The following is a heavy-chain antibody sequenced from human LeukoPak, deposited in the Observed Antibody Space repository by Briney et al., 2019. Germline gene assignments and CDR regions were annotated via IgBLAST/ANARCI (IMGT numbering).Heavy chain of an antibody. CDR3: VREGYGPGNYPFDY. D-gene: IGHD3-10*01. CDR1: GFTFSSHW. Sequence: PGQSMRLSCAASGFTFSSHWMHWVSQAPGKGLVWLSRIDSGVGDTIDADSVKGRFPISRDNSKNTLYLQMNSLRAEATGVYYCVREGYGPGNYPFDYWGQGTLVTVSS. CDR2: IDSGVGDT. J-gene: IGHJ4*02. V-gene: IGHV3-74*01.